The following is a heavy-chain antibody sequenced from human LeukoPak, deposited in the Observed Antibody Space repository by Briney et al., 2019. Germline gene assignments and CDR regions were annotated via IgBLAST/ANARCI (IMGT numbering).Heavy chain of an antibody. CDR3: ARVVVRGSTYGSGPGY. D-gene: IGHD2-2*01. Sequence: ASVKVSCTASGSTFTGYYMHWVRQAPGQGLEWMGWINPNSGGTNYAQKFQGRVTMTRDTSISTAYMELSRLRSDDTAVYYCARVVVRGSTYGSGPGYWGQGTLVTVSS. J-gene: IGHJ4*02. CDR1: GSTFTGYY. V-gene: IGHV1-2*02. CDR2: INPNSGGT.